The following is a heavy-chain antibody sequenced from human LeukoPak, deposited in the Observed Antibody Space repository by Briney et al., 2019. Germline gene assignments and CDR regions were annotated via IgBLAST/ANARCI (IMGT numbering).Heavy chain of an antibody. CDR2: ISNTGSDT. CDR1: GFTFSNYA. CDR3: AKVPYSDYGSGRPPFMDV. D-gene: IGHD3-10*01. Sequence: PGGSLRLSCAASGFTFSNYAMSWVHQAPGKGLEWVSTISNTGSDTYYADSVKGRFTISRDNSENTLYLQMSNLRAEDTAIHYCAKVPYSDYGSGRPPFMDVWGQGTTVAVSS. V-gene: IGHV3-23*01. J-gene: IGHJ6*02.